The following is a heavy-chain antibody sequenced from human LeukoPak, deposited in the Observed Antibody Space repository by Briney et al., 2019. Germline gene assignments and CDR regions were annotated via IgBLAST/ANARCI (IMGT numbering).Heavy chain of an antibody. CDR2: MNPNSGNT. CDR1: GYTFTSYD. D-gene: IGHD3/OR15-3a*01. CDR3: ARQTGSGLFILP. Sequence: ASVKVSCKASGYTFTSYDINWVRQATGQGLEWMGWMNPNSGNTGYAQKFQGRVTMTRNTSISTAYMELRSLRSDDTAVYYCARQTGSGLFILPGGQGTLVTVSS. V-gene: IGHV1-8*01. J-gene: IGHJ4*02.